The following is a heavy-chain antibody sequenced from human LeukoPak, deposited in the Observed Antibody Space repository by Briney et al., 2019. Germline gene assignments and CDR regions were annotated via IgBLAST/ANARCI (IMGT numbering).Heavy chain of an antibody. CDR1: GFTVSSNY. D-gene: IGHD6-19*01. CDR2: IYSGGGT. J-gene: IGHJ3*02. V-gene: IGHV3-66*01. Sequence: PGGSLGLSCAASGFTVSSNYMSWVRQAPGKGLEWVSVIYSGGGTYYADSVKGRFTISRDNSKNTLYLQMNSLRAEDTAVYYCARDFSRVGSSGWYGGDAFDIWGQGTMVTVSS. CDR3: ARDFSRVGSSGWYGGDAFDI.